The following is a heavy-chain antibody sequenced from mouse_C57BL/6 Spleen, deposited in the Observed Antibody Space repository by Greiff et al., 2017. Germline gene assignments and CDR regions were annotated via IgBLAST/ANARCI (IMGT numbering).Heavy chain of an antibody. D-gene: IGHD2-4*01. CDR1: GFSLTSYG. CDR2: IWSGGST. V-gene: IGHV2-2*01. CDR3: ASPYDYDGGFAY. Sequence: QVQLQQSGPGLVQPSQSLSITCTVSGFSLTSYGVHWVRQSPGKGLEWLGVIWSGGSTDYNAAFISRLSISKDNSKSQVFFKMNSLQADDTAIYYCASPYDYDGGFAYWGQGTLVTVSA. J-gene: IGHJ3*01.